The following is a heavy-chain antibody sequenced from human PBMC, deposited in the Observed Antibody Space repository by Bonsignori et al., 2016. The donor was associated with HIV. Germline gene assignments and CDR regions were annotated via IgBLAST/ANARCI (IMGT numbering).Heavy chain of an antibody. J-gene: IGHJ4*02. CDR1: GLSFSSSW. V-gene: IGHV3-74*03. Sequence: EVQLVESGGGLVQPGGSLRLSCAASGLSFSSSWMHWVRQAPGKGLVWVSHINSDGTTTTYLDSVKGRFTISRDNAKNTVYLEMTSLRADDMAVYYCVRDWAFSGYDWGQGTLVSVS. CDR2: INSDGTTT. D-gene: IGHD5-12*01. CDR3: VRDWAFSGYD.